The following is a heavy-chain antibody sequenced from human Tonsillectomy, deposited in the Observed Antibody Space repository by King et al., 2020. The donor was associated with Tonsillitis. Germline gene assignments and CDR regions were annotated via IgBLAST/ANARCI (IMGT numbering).Heavy chain of an antibody. D-gene: IGHD6-19*01. V-gene: IGHV1-69*09. CDR3: ARSIVVAGQGGDWFDP. J-gene: IGHJ5*02. Sequence: QLVQSGAEVRKPGSSVKVSCKASVDTFSTYSINWVRQAPGQGLEWMGRISPVFGITNYAQKLQGRVKIAADKSTTTAYMELSSLRSEDTAVYYCARSIVVAGQGGDWFDPWGQGTLVTVSS. CDR2: ISPVFGIT. CDR1: VDTFSTYS.